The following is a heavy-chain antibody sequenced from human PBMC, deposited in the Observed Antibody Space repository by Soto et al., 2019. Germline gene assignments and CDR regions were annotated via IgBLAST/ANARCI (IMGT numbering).Heavy chain of an antibody. CDR1: GFSVTANY. Sequence: EVQVVESGGGLIQPGGSLRLSCEVSGFSVTANYMSWVRQAPGKGLEWVSVIYSGGSTYYIDSVKGRFSISRDISKNPLYLQMNSLSAEDTAVYYCHGYGYWGQGTLVTVSS. V-gene: IGHV3-53*01. J-gene: IGHJ4*02. D-gene: IGHD5-12*01. CDR3: HGYGY. CDR2: IYSGGST.